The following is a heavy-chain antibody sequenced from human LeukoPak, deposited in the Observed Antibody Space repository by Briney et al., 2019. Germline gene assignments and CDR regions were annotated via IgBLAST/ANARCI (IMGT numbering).Heavy chain of an antibody. CDR2: IYYSGTT. J-gene: IGHJ4*02. D-gene: IGHD1-26*01. CDR3: ARTQSGTYLYYFDS. CDR1: GGSISSSSYY. Sequence: SETLSLTCTVSGGSISSSSYYWGWIGQPPGKGLEYIGNIYYSGTTYYNPSLKSRVTLSVDTSKNQFSLKLSSVTAADTAVYYCARTQSGTYLYYFDSWGQGTPVTVSS. V-gene: IGHV4-39*01.